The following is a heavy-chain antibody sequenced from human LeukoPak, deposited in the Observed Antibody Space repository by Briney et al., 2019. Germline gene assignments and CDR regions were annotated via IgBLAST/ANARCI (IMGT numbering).Heavy chain of an antibody. Sequence: SETLSLTCTVSGGSISSYYWSWIRQPPGKGLEWIGYIYYSGSTNYNPSLKSRVTISVDTSKNQFSLKLSSVTAADTAVYYCARDAQVRGAEYYFDYWGQGTLVTVSS. V-gene: IGHV4-59*01. CDR1: GGSISSYY. CDR2: IYYSGST. J-gene: IGHJ4*02. CDR3: ARDAQVRGAEYYFDY.